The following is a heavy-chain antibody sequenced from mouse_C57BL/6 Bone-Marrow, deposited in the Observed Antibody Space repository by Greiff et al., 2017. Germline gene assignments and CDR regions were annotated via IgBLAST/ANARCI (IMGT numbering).Heavy chain of an antibody. CDR1: AYALSTYW. D-gene: IGHD4-1*01. CDR2: FYPGDGDT. CDR3: ARDWDYFDY. Sequence: QVQLQQSGAELVKPGASVKISCKVFAYALSTYWWTWVKQRPGKGLGWIGQFYPGDGDTNYNGKVKGKATLTADKSSSTADMQLSSLTSEDSAVYFCARDWDYFDYWGQGTTLTVAS. V-gene: IGHV1-80*01. J-gene: IGHJ2*01.